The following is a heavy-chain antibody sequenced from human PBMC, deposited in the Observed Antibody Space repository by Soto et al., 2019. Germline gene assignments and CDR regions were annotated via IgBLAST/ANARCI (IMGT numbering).Heavy chain of an antibody. V-gene: IGHV4-30-4*02. CDR2: IYFTGST. Sequence: PSETLSLTCTVSGASINSGGYYWSWIRQLPGKGLEWIGQIYFTGSTYYNPSLESRVTISLDTSISTAYMELSRLRSDDTAVYYCALGRSGSYNYYFDYWGQGTLVTVSS. CDR3: ALGRSGSYNYYFDY. D-gene: IGHD3-10*01. CDR1: GASINSGGYY. J-gene: IGHJ4*02.